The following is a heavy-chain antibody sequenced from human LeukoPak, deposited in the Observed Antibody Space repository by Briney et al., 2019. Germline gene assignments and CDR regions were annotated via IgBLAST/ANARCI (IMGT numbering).Heavy chain of an antibody. Sequence: ASVKVSCKASGYTFTGYYMHWVRQAPGQGLEWMGGIIPIFGTANYAQKFQGRVTITADESTSTAYMELSSLRSEDTAVYYCARGRITGVNGDYDYYYYGMDVWGQGTTVTVSS. CDR1: GYTFTGYY. CDR3: ARGRITGVNGDYDYYYYGMDV. J-gene: IGHJ6*02. D-gene: IGHD4-17*01. CDR2: IIPIFGTA. V-gene: IGHV1-69*13.